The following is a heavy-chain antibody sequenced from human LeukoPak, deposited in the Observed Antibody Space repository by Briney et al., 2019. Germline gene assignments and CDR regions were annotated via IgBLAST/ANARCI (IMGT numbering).Heavy chain of an antibody. D-gene: IGHD5-18*01. CDR1: GGSISSYY. J-gene: IGHJ2*01. CDR2: IYTSGST. Sequence: SETLSLTCTVSGGSISSYYWSWIRQPAGKGLEWIGRIYTSGSTNYNPSLKSRVTMPVDTSKNQFSLKLSSVTAADTAVYYCARDKRGYSSPVLWYFDLWGRGTLVTVSS. CDR3: ARDKRGYSSPVLWYFDL. V-gene: IGHV4-4*07.